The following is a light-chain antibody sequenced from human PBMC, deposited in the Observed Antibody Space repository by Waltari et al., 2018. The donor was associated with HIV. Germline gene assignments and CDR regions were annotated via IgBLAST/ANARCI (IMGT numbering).Light chain of an antibody. CDR3: QQRNIPIT. J-gene: IGKJ5*01. Sequence: EIMLTQSPATLCLSPEKKATLSCRASQSVATYLAWFQQRPGQAPRVLIYDASNRANGIPARFSGSGSGTDFTLTISSLEPEDFGVYYCQQRNIPITFGQGTRLEI. CDR2: DAS. CDR1: QSVATY. V-gene: IGKV3-11*01.